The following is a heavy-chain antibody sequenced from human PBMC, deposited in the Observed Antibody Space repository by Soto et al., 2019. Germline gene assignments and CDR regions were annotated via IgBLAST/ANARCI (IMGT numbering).Heavy chain of an antibody. J-gene: IGHJ5*02. CDR3: ARDRRVGNYGSGIRTFDH. V-gene: IGHV3-33*01. CDR1: GFTFSSYG. D-gene: IGHD3-10*01. Sequence: GGSLRLSCSASGFTFSSYGMHWVRQAPGKGLEWVAVIWYDGSNKYYADSVKGRFTISRDNSKNTLYLQMNSLRAEDTAVYYCARDRRVGNYGSGIRTFDHWGQGTLITVAS. CDR2: IWYDGSNK.